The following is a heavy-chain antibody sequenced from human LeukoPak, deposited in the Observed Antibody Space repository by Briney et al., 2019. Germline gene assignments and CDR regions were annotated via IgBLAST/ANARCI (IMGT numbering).Heavy chain of an antibody. CDR1: GRSISSYY. CDR2: IYYSGST. V-gene: IGHV4-59*01. CDR3: ARVSGYDWESSYDY. J-gene: IGHJ4*02. D-gene: IGHD5-12*01. Sequence: PSETLSLTCTVSGRSISSYYWSWIRQPPGKGLEWIGYIYYSGSTNYNPSLKSRVTISVDTSKNQFSLKLSSVTAADTAVYYCARVSGYDWESSYDYWGQGTLVTVSS.